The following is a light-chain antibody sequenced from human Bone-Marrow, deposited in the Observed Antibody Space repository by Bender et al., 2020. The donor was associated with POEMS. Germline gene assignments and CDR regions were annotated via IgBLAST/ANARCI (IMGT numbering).Light chain of an antibody. Sequence: QSAMTQSASVSGSPGQSITISCSGTSRDVGGYDYVSWYQHHPGKAPKLLIYAVTNRPSGVSNRFSGSKSGNTASLTISGLQAEDEADYYCSSYTSNSFLFGGGTKVTVL. J-gene: IGLJ2*01. CDR3: SSYTSNSFL. CDR2: AVT. V-gene: IGLV2-14*03. CDR1: SRDVGGYDY.